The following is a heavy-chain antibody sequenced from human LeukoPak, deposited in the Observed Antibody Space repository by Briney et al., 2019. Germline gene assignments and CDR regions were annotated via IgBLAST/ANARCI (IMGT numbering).Heavy chain of an antibody. J-gene: IGHJ3*02. D-gene: IGHD2-2*01. CDR2: IYYSGST. V-gene: IGHV4-59*01. CDR1: GGSISSYY. CDR3: ARVGARYCSSTSCSPDAFDI. Sequence: SETLSLTCTVSGGSISSYYWSWIRQPPGKGLEWIGYIYYSGSTNYNPSLKSRVTIPVDTSKNQFSLKLSSVTAADTAVYYCARVGARYCSSTSCSPDAFDIWGQGTMVTVSS.